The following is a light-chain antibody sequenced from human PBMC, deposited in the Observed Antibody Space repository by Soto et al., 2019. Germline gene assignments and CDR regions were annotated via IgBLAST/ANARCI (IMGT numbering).Light chain of an antibody. Sequence: DIPLTQSPSFLSASVGDRVTITCRASQGISSYLAWYQQKPGKAPKLLIYAASTLQSGVPSRFSGSGSGTEFTLTVSSLQPEDFATYYCQQFNNHPFTFGPGTEVDIK. CDR3: QQFNNHPFT. CDR2: AAS. CDR1: QGISSY. V-gene: IGKV1-9*01. J-gene: IGKJ3*01.